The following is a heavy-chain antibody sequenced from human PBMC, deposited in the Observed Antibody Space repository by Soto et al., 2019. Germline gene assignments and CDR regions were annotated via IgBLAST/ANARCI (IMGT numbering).Heavy chain of an antibody. CDR2: IYWDDDK. J-gene: IGHJ4*02. D-gene: IGHD2-15*01. V-gene: IGHV2-5*02. CDR3: AHRPSYCSGGSCYSGFDY. CDR1: GFSLSTSGVG. Sequence: QITLKESGPTLVKPTQTLSLTCTFSGFSLSTSGVGVGWIRQPPGKALEWLALIYWDDDKRYSPSLKSRLTITKDTSKNQVVLTMTNMDPVDTATYYCAHRPSYCSGGSCYSGFDYWGQGTLVTVSS.